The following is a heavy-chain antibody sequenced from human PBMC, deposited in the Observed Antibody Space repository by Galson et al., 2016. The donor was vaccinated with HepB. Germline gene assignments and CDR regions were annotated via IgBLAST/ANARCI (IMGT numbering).Heavy chain of an antibody. CDR2: ISGGGGST. CDR3: AISPTATSRGA. CDR1: GLTFSSYA. V-gene: IGHV3-23*01. D-gene: IGHD1-26*01. Sequence: SLRLSCAASGLTFSSYAMSWVRQAPGKGLEWVSGISGGGGSTYYGDSMKGRFTISRDNSKNTLYLQMNSLGAEDTAVYYCAISPTATSRGAWGQGTLVTVSS. J-gene: IGHJ5*02.